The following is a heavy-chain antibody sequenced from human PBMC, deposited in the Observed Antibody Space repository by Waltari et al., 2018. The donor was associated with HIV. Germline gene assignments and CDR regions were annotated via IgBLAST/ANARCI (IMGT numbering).Heavy chain of an antibody. J-gene: IGHJ3*02. V-gene: IGHV3-21*01. CDR3: ARFPEWLQNAFDI. D-gene: IGHD5-18*01. Sequence: EVQLVESGGGLVKPGGSLRLSCAASGFTFSSNSMNWVRQAPGKGLEWVSSISSSSSYIYYADSVKGRFTISRDNAKNSLYLQMNSLRAEDTAVYYCARFPEWLQNAFDIWGQGTMVTVSS. CDR2: ISSSSSYI. CDR1: GFTFSSNS.